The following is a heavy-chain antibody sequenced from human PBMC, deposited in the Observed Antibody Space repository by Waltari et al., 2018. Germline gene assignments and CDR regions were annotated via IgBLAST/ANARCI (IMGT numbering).Heavy chain of an antibody. CDR1: GGSISTYY. Sequence: QVQLQESGPGLGKPSETLSLPRSVPGGSISTYYWSWIRQPPGKGLEWIGYIHYSGSTSYNPSLKSRVTISVDTSKNQLSLKVSSVTAADTAVYYCAREYSSFDYWGQGTLVTVSS. D-gene: IGHD6-13*01. CDR3: AREYSSFDY. CDR2: IHYSGST. J-gene: IGHJ4*02. V-gene: IGHV4-59*01.